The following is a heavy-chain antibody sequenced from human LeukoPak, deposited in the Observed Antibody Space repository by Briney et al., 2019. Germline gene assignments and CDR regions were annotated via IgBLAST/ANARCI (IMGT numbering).Heavy chain of an antibody. CDR1: GYTFTGYY. J-gene: IGHJ4*02. D-gene: IGHD6-19*01. CDR3: ARVSSGWYLADY. Sequence: ASVRVSCKASGYTFTGYYMHWVRQAPGQGLEWMGRINPNSGGTNYAQKFQGRVTMTRDTSISTAYMELSRLRSDDTAVYYCARVSSGWYLADYWGQGTLVTASS. CDR2: INPNSGGT. V-gene: IGHV1-2*06.